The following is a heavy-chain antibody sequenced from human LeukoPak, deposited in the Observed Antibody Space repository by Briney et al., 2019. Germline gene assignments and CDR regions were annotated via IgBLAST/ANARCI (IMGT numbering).Heavy chain of an antibody. D-gene: IGHD6-19*01. Sequence: GGSLRLSCAASGFTFGSFSMNWVRQAPGKGLEWVSAIYPSGDSTYYADSVKGRFTISRDNSRNTLYLQMHSLSAEGTAVYYCAKDVKPDSGRDVDYWGQGTLVTVSS. CDR3: AKDVKPDSGRDVDY. CDR1: GFTFGSFS. CDR2: IYPSGDST. J-gene: IGHJ4*02. V-gene: IGHV3-23*01.